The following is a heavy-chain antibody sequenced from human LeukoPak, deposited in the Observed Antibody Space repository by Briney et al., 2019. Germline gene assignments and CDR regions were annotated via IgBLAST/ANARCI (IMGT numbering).Heavy chain of an antibody. D-gene: IGHD1-14*01. V-gene: IGHV3-7*01. CDR3: TRDRSRAEDD. CDR1: GFIFSSSG. CDR2: INQGGSDK. J-gene: IGHJ4*02. Sequence: QSGGSLRLSCAASGFIFSSSGMHWVRQAPGKGLEWVANINQGGSDKYYVDSVKGRFTISRDNANNLLYLQMNSLRGEDTAVYYCTRDRSRAEDDWGQGTLVTVSS.